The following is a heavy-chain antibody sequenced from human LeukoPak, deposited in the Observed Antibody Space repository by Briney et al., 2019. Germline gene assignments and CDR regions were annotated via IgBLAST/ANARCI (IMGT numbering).Heavy chain of an antibody. CDR2: IHYSGST. J-gene: IGHJ6*03. CDR3: ARTTEGGYTYGYFYYYYMDV. V-gene: IGHV4-59*01. D-gene: IGHD5-18*01. CDR1: GGSISSYY. Sequence: SETLSLTCTVSGGSISSYYWSWTRQPPGKGLEWIGYIHYSGSTNYNPSLKSRVTISVDTSKNQFSLKLSSVTAADTAVYYCARTTEGGYTYGYFYYYYMDVWGKGTTVTISS.